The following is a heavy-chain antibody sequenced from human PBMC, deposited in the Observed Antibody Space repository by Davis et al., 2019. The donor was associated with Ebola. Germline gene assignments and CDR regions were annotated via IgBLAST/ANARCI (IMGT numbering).Heavy chain of an antibody. CDR1: GDSVRSTNW. CDR2: INHSGST. D-gene: IGHD6-13*01. V-gene: IGHV4-4*02. CDR3: ARRSYSSSLIDS. Sequence: SETLSLTCAVSGDSVRSTNWWSWVRQPPGKGLEWIGEINHSGSTNYNPSLKSRVSISVATSKNQFSLKLSSVTAADTAVYFCARRSYSSSLIDSWGQGSLVTVSS. J-gene: IGHJ4*02.